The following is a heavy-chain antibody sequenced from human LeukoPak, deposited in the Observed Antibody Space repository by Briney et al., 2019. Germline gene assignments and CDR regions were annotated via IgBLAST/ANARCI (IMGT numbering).Heavy chain of an antibody. CDR1: GGSISSYY. D-gene: IGHD3-16*01. Sequence: SETLSLTCTISGGSISSYYWSWIRQPPGKGLEWTGSIYHSGSTYYNPSLKSRVTISVDTSKNQFSLKLSSVTAADTAVYYCAREKRSRDSMGDPSQHWGQGTLVTVSS. CDR2: IYHSGST. V-gene: IGHV4-38-2*02. CDR3: AREKRSRDSMGDPSQH. J-gene: IGHJ1*01.